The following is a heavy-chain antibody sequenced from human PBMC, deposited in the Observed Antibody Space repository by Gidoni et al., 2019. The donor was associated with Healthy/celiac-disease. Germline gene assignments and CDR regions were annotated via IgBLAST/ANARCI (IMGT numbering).Heavy chain of an antibody. CDR3: TTAGGFGELFDY. V-gene: IGHV3-15*01. J-gene: IGHJ4*02. Sequence: EVQLVESGGGLVKPGGSLRLSCAASGFTFSNAWMSWVRQAPGKGLEWVGRIKSKTDGGTTDYAAPVKGRFTISRDDSKNTRYLQMNSLKTEDTAVYYCTTAGGFGELFDYWGQGTLVTVSS. CDR2: IKSKTDGGTT. D-gene: IGHD3-10*01. CDR1: GFTFSNAW.